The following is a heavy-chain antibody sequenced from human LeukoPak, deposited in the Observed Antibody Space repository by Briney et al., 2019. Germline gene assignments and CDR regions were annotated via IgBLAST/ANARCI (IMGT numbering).Heavy chain of an antibody. CDR1: GFNFSSYG. V-gene: IGHV3-30*18. CDR3: AKGGVSDRGSWYGDYFDY. J-gene: IGHJ4*02. D-gene: IGHD6-13*01. Sequence: PGRSLRLSCEASGFNFSSYGMHWVRQAPGKGLERVAVLSADGSHKQFADSVKDRFAISRDNSKKTLYLQMNGLRAEDTAVYYCAKGGVSDRGSWYGDYFDYWGQGTLVTVSS. CDR2: LSADGSHK.